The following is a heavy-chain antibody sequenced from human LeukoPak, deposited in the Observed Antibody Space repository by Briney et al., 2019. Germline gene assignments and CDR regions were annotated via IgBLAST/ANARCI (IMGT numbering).Heavy chain of an antibody. CDR1: GGSTSSYY. Sequence: SETLSLTCTVSGGSTSSYYWSWIRQPPGRGLEWIGYIYTSGGTNYIPSLKGRVTISIDTSKNQFSLKLSSVTAADSAVYYCARLTRLSTSPDRYYLDYWGQGTLVTVSS. D-gene: IGHD6-6*01. J-gene: IGHJ4*02. V-gene: IGHV4-4*09. CDR3: ARLTRLSTSPDRYYLDY. CDR2: IYTSGGT.